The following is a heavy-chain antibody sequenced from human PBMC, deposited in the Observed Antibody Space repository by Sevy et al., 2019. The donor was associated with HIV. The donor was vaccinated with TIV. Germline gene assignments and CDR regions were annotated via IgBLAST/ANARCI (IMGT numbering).Heavy chain of an antibody. CDR3: ARVYYYDYSGPGY. CDR2: INPSGGST. J-gene: IGHJ4*02. D-gene: IGHD3-22*01. CDR1: GYTFTSYY. V-gene: IGHV1-46*01. Sequence: ASVKVSCKASGYTFTSYYIHWVRQAPGQGLEWMGIINPSGGSTSYAQKFQGRVTMTRDTSTSTVYMELSSLLSVDRAVYYCARVYYYDYSGPGYWGQGTLVTVSS.